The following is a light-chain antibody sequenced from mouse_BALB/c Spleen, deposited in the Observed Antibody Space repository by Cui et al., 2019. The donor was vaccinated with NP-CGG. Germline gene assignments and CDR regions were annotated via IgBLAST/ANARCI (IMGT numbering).Light chain of an antibody. J-gene: IGLJ1*01. Sequence: QAVVTQESALTTSPGETVTLTCRSSTGAVTTSNYANWVQEKPDHLFTGLIGGTNNRAPGVPARFSGSLIGDKAALTITGAQTEDETIYFCVLWYSNHWVFGGGNKLTVL. CDR3: VLWYSNHWV. V-gene: IGLV1*01. CDR2: GTN. CDR1: TGAVTTSNY.